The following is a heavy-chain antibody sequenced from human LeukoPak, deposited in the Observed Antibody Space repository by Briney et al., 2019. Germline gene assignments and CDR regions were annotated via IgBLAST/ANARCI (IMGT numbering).Heavy chain of an antibody. CDR2: INPSGGST. D-gene: IGHD1-26*01. J-gene: IGHJ6*03. V-gene: IGHV1-46*01. CDR3: AFSSYYLQGNYYYMDV. Sequence: ASVKVSCKASGYTFTSYYMHWVRQAPGHGLEWMGIINPSGGSTSYAQKFQGRVTMTRDTSTSTVYMELRSLRSDDTAVYYCAFSSYYLQGNYYYMDVWGKGTTVTVSS. CDR1: GYTFTSYY.